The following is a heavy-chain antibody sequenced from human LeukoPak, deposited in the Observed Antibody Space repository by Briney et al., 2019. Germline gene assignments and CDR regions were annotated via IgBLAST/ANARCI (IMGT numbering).Heavy chain of an antibody. J-gene: IGHJ6*02. CDR1: GYTFSNYG. V-gene: IGHV1-18*01. CDR3: ARGIMGATALMDV. D-gene: IGHD1-26*01. Sequence: GASVKVSCKASGYTFSNYGISWVRQAPGQGLEWMGWISAYNGNTKYAQRFQGRVTMTTDTSTSTAHMELRSLISEDTAVYFCARGIMGATALMDVWGQGNTVTVSS. CDR2: ISAYNGNT.